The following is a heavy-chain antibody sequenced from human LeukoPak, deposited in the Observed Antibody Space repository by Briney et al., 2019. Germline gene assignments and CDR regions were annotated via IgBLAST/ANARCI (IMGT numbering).Heavy chain of an antibody. Sequence: EASVTVSCKASGYTFTSYGISWVRQAPGQGLEWMGWISAYNGNTNYAQKLQGRVTMTTDTSTSTAYMELRSLRSDDTAVYYCARDPRLAAAGTSNWFDPWGQGTLVTVSS. J-gene: IGHJ5*02. CDR3: ARDPRLAAAGTSNWFDP. CDR1: GYTFTSYG. D-gene: IGHD6-13*01. CDR2: ISAYNGNT. V-gene: IGHV1-18*01.